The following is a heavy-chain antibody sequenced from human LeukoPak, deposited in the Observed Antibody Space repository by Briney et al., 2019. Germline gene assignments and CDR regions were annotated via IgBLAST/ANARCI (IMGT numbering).Heavy chain of an antibody. D-gene: IGHD6-19*01. CDR2: ISGSGGST. CDR3: AKEGGGDSSGWHYFDY. Sequence: GGSLRLSCAASGFTFSSYAMSWVRQAPGKGPEWVSAISGSGGSTYYADSVKGRFTISRDSSKNTLYLQMNSLRAEDTAVYYCAKEGGGDSSGWHYFDYWGQGTLVTVSS. CDR1: GFTFSSYA. V-gene: IGHV3-23*01. J-gene: IGHJ4*02.